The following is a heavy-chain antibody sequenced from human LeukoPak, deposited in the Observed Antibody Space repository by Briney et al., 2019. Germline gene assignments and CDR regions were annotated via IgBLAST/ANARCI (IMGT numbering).Heavy chain of an antibody. V-gene: IGHV3-7*01. CDR1: GFTFSSFW. Sequence: GGSLRLSCAASGFTFSSFWMTWVRQAPGKGLEWVANIKQDGSEKYYVDSVRGRFTISRDNATKSLYLQMNSLRAEDTAVYYCARDLNYFDYWGQGTLDTVSS. J-gene: IGHJ4*02. CDR2: IKQDGSEK. CDR3: ARDLNYFDY.